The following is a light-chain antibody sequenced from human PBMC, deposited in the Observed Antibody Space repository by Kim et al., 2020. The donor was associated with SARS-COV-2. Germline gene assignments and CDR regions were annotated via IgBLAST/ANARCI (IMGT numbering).Light chain of an antibody. CDR1: HSIGNS. CDR3: QQRSSWPPT. CDR2: DAS. Sequence: FTPGERTTLSCRASHSIGNSLAWYQQKPGQTPRLLIHDASNGATDIPARFSGSGSGTDFTLTISSLEPEDFAVYFCQQRSSWPPTFGQGTRLEIK. V-gene: IGKV3-11*01. J-gene: IGKJ5*01.